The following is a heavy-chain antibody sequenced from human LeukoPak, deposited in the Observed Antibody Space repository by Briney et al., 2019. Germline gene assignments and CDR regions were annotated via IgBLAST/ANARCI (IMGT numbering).Heavy chain of an antibody. CDR2: IYPSDSET. J-gene: IGHJ4*02. CDR1: GYSFTNYW. CDR3: ARYSSGWYPNFDY. D-gene: IGHD6-19*01. Sequence: GESLKISCKGSGYSFTNYWIGWVRQMPGKGLEWMGIIYPSDSETRYSPSFQGQVTISADKSISTAYLQWSSLKASDTAMYYCARYSSGWYPNFDYWGQGTLVTVSS. V-gene: IGHV5-51*01.